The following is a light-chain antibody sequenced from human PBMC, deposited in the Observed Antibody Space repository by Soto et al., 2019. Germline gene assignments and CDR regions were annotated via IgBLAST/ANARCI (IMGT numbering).Light chain of an antibody. CDR1: QSVTTN. J-gene: IGKJ1*01. CDR3: QHSGDFRWT. Sequence: EIVMTQSPATLAVSPGERATLCCRASQSVTTNMSWYXXQPSQSVNTAYVLWHQVHAGPPTLRLYCGASSRAASIAGRCGGRGCGTDFTLTISLQYPEYFAVYYRQHSGDFRWTFGLGTKVDIK. V-gene: IGKV3D-15*03. CDR2: GAS.